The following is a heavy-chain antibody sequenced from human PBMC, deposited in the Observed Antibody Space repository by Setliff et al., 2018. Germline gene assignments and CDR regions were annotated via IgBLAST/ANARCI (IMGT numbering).Heavy chain of an antibody. D-gene: IGHD4-17*01. V-gene: IGHV4-39*02. J-gene: IGHJ1*01. CDR1: DVSISSSSFY. CDR2: IYYSGST. CDR3: VRDAGWQYDDYAGVYFPH. Sequence: SETLSLTCTVSDVSISSSSFYWAWIRQPPGKGLEWIGSIYYSGSTYYNPSLTSRVTISVDTSNNQFSLKLSSVTAADTAVYYCVRDAGWQYDDYAGVYFPHWGQGTLVTVSS.